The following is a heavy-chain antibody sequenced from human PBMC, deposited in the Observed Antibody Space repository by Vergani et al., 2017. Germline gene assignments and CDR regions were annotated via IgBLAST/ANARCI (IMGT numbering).Heavy chain of an antibody. D-gene: IGHD3-3*01. CDR2: IYTSGST. V-gene: IGHV4-4*07. CDR3: AREASDFWSGYYMGNWFDP. J-gene: IGHJ5*02. Sequence: QVQLQESGPGLVKSSETLSLTCTVSGSSIRSYYWSWIRQPAGKGLEWIGRIYTSGSTNYNPSLKSRVTMSVDTSKNQLSLKLSSVTAADTAVYYCAREASDFWSGYYMGNWFDPWGQGTLVTVSS. CDR1: GSSIRSYY.